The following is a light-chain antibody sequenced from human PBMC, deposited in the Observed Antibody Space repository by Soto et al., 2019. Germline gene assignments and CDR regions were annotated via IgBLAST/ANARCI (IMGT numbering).Light chain of an antibody. CDR2: DVS. Sequence: SVLTQPASVSGSPGQSIAISCTGTSSDVGGYNYVSWYQQHPGKAPKPMIHDVSNRPSGVSNRFSGSKSGNTASLTISGLQTDDEADYYCSSYTSNDTYVFGTGTKVTVL. J-gene: IGLJ1*01. CDR3: SSYTSNDTYV. CDR1: SSDVGGYNY. V-gene: IGLV2-14*01.